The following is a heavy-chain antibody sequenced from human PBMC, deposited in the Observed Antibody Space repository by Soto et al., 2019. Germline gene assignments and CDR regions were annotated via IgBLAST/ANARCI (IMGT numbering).Heavy chain of an antibody. V-gene: IGHV4-31*03. J-gene: IGHJ6*03. Sequence: SETLSLTCTVSGGSISSGGYYWSWIRQHPGKGLEWIGYIYYSGSTYYNPSLKSRVTISVDTSKNQFSLKLSSVTAADTAVYYCAREEGGPYYYYMDVWGKGTTVTVSS. CDR1: GGSISSGGYY. CDR2: IYYSGST. CDR3: AREEGGPYYYYMDV. D-gene: IGHD1-26*01.